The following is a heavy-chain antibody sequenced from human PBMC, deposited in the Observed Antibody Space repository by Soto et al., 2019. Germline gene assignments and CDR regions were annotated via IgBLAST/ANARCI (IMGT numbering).Heavy chain of an antibody. CDR3: AKDRSVDTRDWFDP. D-gene: IGHD5-18*01. CDR2: ITGSGGST. Sequence: PGGSLRLSCTASGFTFSTNAMHWVRQAPGKGLEWVSGITGSGGSTYYADSVKGRFTVSRDNSKNTLYLQMNSLRGDDTAVYYCAKDRSVDTRDWFDPWGQGTLVTVSS. V-gene: IGHV3-23*01. J-gene: IGHJ5*02. CDR1: GFTFSTNA.